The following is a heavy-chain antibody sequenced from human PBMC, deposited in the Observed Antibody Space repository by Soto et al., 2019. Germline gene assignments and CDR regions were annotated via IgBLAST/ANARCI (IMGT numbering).Heavy chain of an antibody. D-gene: IGHD3-10*01. J-gene: IGHJ6*02. V-gene: IGHV1-69*06. Sequence: QVQLVQSGAGVKKPGSSVKVSCKASGGTFSSYAISWVRQAPGQGLEWMGGVIHIFGTANYAQKLQGTVTITADKSTSRAYMELSSLRSEDTAVYYCARDCAPSGYYGMDFWGQGATVTVSS. CDR1: GGTFSSYA. CDR3: ARDCAPSGYYGMDF. CDR2: VIHIFGTA.